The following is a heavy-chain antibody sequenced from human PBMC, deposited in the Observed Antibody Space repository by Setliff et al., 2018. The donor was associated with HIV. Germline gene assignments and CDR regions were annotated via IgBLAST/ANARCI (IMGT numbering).Heavy chain of an antibody. J-gene: IGHJ6*02. CDR1: GFTFSSYW. CDR3: ARSYYGSTTSYGMDV. CDR2: VNNDETIT. V-gene: IGHV3-74*01. D-gene: IGHD3-10*01. Sequence: PGGSLRLSCVASGFTFSSYWMHWVRQVPGKGLMWVSHVNNDETITNYADSVKGRFTISRDNAKKSLYLQMDSLRAEDTAVYYCARSYYGSTTSYGMDVWGQGTTVTVSS.